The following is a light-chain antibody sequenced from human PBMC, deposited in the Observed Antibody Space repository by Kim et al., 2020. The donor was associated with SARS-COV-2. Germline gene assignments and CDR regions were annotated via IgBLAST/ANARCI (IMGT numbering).Light chain of an antibody. Sequence: APGQKVTISCSGSSSNIGNNYVSWYQQLPGTAPKLLIYDNNKRPSGIPDRFSGSKSGTSATLGITGLQTGDEADYYCGTWDSSLSAFGTGTKVTVL. CDR1: SSNIGNNY. V-gene: IGLV1-51*01. CDR3: GTWDSSLSA. J-gene: IGLJ1*01. CDR2: DNN.